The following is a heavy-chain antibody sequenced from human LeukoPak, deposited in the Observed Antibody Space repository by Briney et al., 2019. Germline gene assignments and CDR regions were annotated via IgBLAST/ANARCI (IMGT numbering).Heavy chain of an antibody. D-gene: IGHD6-19*01. CDR2: ISYDGSNK. Sequence: PGGSLRLSCAASGFTFSSYAMHWVRQAPGKGLEWVAVISYDGSNKYYADSVKGRFTISRDNSKNSLNLQMSSLRGEDTAVYYCARAVANIETGVYHNYMDVWGRGTTVTVSS. CDR1: GFTFSSYA. CDR3: ARAVANIETGVYHNYMDV. J-gene: IGHJ6*03. V-gene: IGHV3-30*04.